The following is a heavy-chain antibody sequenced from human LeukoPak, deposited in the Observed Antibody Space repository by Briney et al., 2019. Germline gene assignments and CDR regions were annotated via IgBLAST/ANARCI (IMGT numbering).Heavy chain of an antibody. J-gene: IGHJ3*02. V-gene: IGHV1-2*02. D-gene: IGHD3-10*01. CDR2: INPNSGGT. Sequence: ASVKVSCKASGYTFTGYYMHWVRQAPGQGLEWMGWINPNSGGTNYAQKFQGRVTMTRDTSISTAYMELSRLRSDDTAVYYCARVMGYYGSGSYLLLDAFGIWGQGTMVTVSS. CDR3: ARVMGYYGSGSYLLLDAFGI. CDR1: GYTFTGYY.